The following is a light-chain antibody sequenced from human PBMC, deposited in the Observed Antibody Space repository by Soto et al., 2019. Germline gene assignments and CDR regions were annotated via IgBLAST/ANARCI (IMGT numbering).Light chain of an antibody. Sequence: IGLTQSPGTLSLSPGERATLSCRASQSVSRNLAWYQQKPGQAPRLLIYGASTRATGIPARFSGSGSGAEFTLTISSLKSEDFAVDYCQQYNNWPQTFGQGTKVDI. CDR3: QQYNNWPQT. CDR1: QSVSRN. J-gene: IGKJ1*01. CDR2: GAS. V-gene: IGKV3-15*01.